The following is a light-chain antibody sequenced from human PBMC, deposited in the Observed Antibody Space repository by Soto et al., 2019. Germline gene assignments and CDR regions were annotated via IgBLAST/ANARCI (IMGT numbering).Light chain of an antibody. CDR2: GAS. J-gene: IGKJ1*01. V-gene: IGKV3-20*01. Sequence: TVLTQSPGTLSLSPGERATLSCRASQSVSNSYIAWYQRKPGQAPRLLIYGASSRATGIPDRFSGSGSGTDFTLTLSRLEPEDFAVYYCQEYGSSPWTFGQGTKVEIK. CDR3: QEYGSSPWT. CDR1: QSVSNSY.